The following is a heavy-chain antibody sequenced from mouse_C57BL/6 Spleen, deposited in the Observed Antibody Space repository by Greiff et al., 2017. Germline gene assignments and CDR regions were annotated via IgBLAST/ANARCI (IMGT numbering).Heavy chain of an antibody. V-gene: IGHV1-15*01. J-gene: IGHJ2*01. D-gene: IGHD1-1*01. Sequence: QVQLQQSGAELVRPGASVTLSCKASGYTFTDYEMHWVKQTPVHGLEWIGAIDPETGGTAYNQKFKGKAILTADKSSSTAYMELRSLTSEDSAVYYCTRWGHYYGSSYPFDYWGQGTTLTVSS. CDR3: TRWGHYYGSSYPFDY. CDR2: IDPETGGT. CDR1: GYTFTDYE.